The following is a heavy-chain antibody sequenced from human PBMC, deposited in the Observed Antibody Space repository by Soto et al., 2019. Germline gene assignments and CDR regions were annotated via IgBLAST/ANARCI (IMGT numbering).Heavy chain of an antibody. CDR1: GFTVSSNY. CDR2: IYSGGST. V-gene: IGHV3-53*01. J-gene: IGHJ6*02. D-gene: IGHD2-15*01. Sequence: GGSLRLSCAASGFTVSSNYMSWVRQAPGKGLEWVSVIYSGGSTYYADSVKGRFTISRDNSKNTLYLQMNSLRAEDTAVYYCARADTLYCSGGSCYYDYYGMDVWGQGTTVTVSS. CDR3: ARADTLYCSGGSCYYDYYGMDV.